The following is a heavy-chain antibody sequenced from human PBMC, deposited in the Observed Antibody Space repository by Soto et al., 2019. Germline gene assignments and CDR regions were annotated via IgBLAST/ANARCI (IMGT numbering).Heavy chain of an antibody. V-gene: IGHV1-69*13. J-gene: IGHJ5*02. CDR3: AAGWAQTSGLDP. CDR2: IIPIFGTA. CDR1: GSTFSRFA. Sequence: SVKVSCKASGSTFSRFAITWVRQAPGHGLEWVGGIIPIFGTANYAQRFQGRATINADELTSTTYRELKSLRSEDTAIYYCAAGWAQTSGLDPWGQGTLVTVSS. D-gene: IGHD3-10*01.